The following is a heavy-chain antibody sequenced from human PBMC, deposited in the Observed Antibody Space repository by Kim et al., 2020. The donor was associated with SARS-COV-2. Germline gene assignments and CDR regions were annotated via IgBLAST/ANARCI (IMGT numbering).Heavy chain of an antibody. CDR3: ARVMGSSWYADYYYGMDV. CDR2: ISAYNGNT. V-gene: IGHV1-18*04. Sequence: ASVKVSCKASGYTFTSYGISWVRQAPGQGLEWMGWISAYNGNTNYAQKLQGRVTMTTDTSTSTAYMELRSLRSDDTAVYYCARVMGSSWYADYYYGMDVWGQGTTVTVSS. J-gene: IGHJ6*02. D-gene: IGHD6-13*01. CDR1: GYTFTSYG.